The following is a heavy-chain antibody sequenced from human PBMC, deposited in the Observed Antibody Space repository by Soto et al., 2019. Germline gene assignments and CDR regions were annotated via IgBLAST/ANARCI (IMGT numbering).Heavy chain of an antibody. J-gene: IGHJ3*02. D-gene: IGHD3-22*01. V-gene: IGHV1-69*13. CDR3: ARDGMYYYDSSGYPGTDAFDI. Sequence: GASVKVSCKASGGTFSSYAISWVRQAPGQGLEWMGGIIPIFGTANYAQKFQGRVTITADESTSTAYMELSSLRSEDTAVYYCARDGMYYYDSSGYPGTDAFDIWGQGTMVTVSS. CDR2: IIPIFGTA. CDR1: GGTFSSYA.